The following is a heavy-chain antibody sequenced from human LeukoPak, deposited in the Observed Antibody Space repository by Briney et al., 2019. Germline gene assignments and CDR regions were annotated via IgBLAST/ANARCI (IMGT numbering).Heavy chain of an antibody. J-gene: IGHJ4*02. CDR2: IYYSGTT. CDR1: GGSISSYY. Sequence: SETLSLTCTVSGGSISSYYWSWIRQPAGKGLEWIGYIYYSGTTSYNPSLKSRVTISGDTSKNQFSLKLSSVTAADTAVYYCARGSRSSDYWGQGTLVTVSS. V-gene: IGHV4-59*01. CDR3: ARGSRSSDY.